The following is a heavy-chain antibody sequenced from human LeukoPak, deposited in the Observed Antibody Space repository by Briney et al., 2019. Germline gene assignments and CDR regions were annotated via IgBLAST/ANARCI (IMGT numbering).Heavy chain of an antibody. D-gene: IGHD2-15*01. CDR1: GGAFSSYY. J-gene: IGHJ3*01. V-gene: IGHV4-34*01. CDR3: AGVLLVAPVAAFDV. CDR2: IDHSGST. Sequence: PSETLSLTCAVYGGAFSSYYWSWLRQPPGKGLEWIGQIDHSGSTNFNPSLKSRVTMSVDTTKKPVSLNLSSVTAADTVVYYCAGVLLVAPVAAFDVWGQGTMVAVSS.